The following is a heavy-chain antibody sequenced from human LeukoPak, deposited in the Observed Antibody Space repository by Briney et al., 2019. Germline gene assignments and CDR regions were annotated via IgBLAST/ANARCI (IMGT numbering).Heavy chain of an antibody. CDR1: GYTFTTYG. CDR2: INPYNGNT. J-gene: IGHJ2*01. V-gene: IGHV1-18*01. CDR3: ARDGRFYGDYLLDL. D-gene: IGHD4-17*01. Sequence: ASVKVSCKASGYTFTTYGISWVREAPGQGLEWMGWINPYNGNTDYAQKLQDRVTMTTDTSTNTAYMELRSLKSDDTAVYYCARDGRFYGDYLLDLWGRGTLVTVSS.